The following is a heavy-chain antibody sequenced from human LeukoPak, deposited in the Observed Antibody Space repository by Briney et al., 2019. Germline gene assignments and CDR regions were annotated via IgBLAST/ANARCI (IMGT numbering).Heavy chain of an antibody. CDR2: IIPIVGTA. V-gene: IGHV1-69*05. CDR3: ARDLILRGYSYGHPYYYYYLDV. Sequence: ASVKVSCKASGATFSSYAISWVRQAPGQGLEWMGGIIPIVGTANYEQKFQGRVTITTDESTSTAYMELSSLRSEDTDVYYCARDLILRGYSYGHPYYYYYLDVWGKGTTVTVSS. CDR1: GATFSSYA. D-gene: IGHD5-18*01. J-gene: IGHJ6*03.